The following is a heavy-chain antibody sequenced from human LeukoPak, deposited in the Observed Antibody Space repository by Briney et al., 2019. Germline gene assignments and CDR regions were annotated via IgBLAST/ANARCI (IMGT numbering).Heavy chain of an antibody. Sequence: GGSLRLSCAASGFTFSSYEMNWVRQAPGKGLEWVSYISSSGSTIYYADSVRGRFTISRDNAKNSLYLQMNSLRAEDTAVYYCAELGITMIGGVWGKGTTVTISS. CDR1: GFTFSSYE. J-gene: IGHJ6*04. V-gene: IGHV3-48*03. D-gene: IGHD3-10*02. CDR3: AELGITMIGGV. CDR2: ISSSGSTI.